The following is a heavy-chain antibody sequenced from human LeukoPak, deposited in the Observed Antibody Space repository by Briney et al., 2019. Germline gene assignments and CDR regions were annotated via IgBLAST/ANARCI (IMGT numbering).Heavy chain of an antibody. J-gene: IGHJ5*02. CDR1: GGSISSGSYY. CDR3: ARDHRHQGWFDP. V-gene: IGHV4-61*02. D-gene: IGHD2-2*01. CDR2: IYTSGST. Sequence: SETLSLTCTVSGGSISSGSYYWSWIRQPAGKGLEWIGRIYTSGSTNYNPSLNSRVTISVDTSKNQFSLKLSSVTAADTAVYYCARDHRHQGWFDPWGQGTLVTVSS.